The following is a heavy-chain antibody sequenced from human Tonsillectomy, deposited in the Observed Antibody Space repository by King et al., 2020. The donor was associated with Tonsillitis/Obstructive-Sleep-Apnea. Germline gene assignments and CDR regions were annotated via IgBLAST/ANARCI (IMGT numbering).Heavy chain of an antibody. CDR1: GFTFSSYS. D-gene: IGHD3-10*01. CDR3: ANSQGVIVGFGFDY. V-gene: IGHV3-23*04. CDR2: TSGSGGST. J-gene: IGHJ4*02. Sequence: VQLVESGGGLVQPGGSLRLSFVASGFTFSSYSMTWVRQAPGKGLEWVSSTSGSGGSTYYAESVKGRFTISRDNSKNTLYLQMNSLRAEDTAVYYCANSQGVIVGFGFDYWGQGTLVTVSS.